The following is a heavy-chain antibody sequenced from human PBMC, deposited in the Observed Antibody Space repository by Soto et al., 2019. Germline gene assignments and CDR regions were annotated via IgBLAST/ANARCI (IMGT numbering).Heavy chain of an antibody. J-gene: IGHJ4*02. D-gene: IGHD3-10*01. CDR1: GYTFTSYG. CDR2: ISAYNGNT. V-gene: IGHV1-18*01. Sequence: GASVKVSCKASGYTFTSYGISWVRQAPGQGLEWMGWISAYNGNTNYAQKLQGRVTMTTDTSTSTAYMELRSLRSDDTAVYYCARDLELLWFGELILDYWGQGTLVTVSS. CDR3: ARDLELLWFGELILDY.